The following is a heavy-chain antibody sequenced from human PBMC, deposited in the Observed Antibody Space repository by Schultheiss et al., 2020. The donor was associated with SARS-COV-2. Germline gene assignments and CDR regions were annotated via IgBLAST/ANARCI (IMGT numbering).Heavy chain of an antibody. CDR1: GGSFSGYY. J-gene: IGHJ4*02. CDR3: ASTYYYDSSGYYQLDY. D-gene: IGHD3-22*01. V-gene: IGHV4-34*01. Sequence: SETLSLTCAVYGGSFSGYYWSWIRQPPGKGLEWIGEIYHSGSTNYNPSLKSRVTISVDKSKNQFSLKLSSVTAADTAVYYCASTYYYDSSGYYQLDYWGQGTLVTVSS. CDR2: IYHSGST.